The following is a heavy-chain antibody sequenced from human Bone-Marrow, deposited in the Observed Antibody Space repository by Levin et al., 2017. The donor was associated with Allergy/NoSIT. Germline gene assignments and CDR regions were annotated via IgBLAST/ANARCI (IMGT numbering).Heavy chain of an antibody. CDR1: GYTFTGYY. CDR3: ARDRGYIPRRGVTTSWLRRVNDAFDI. V-gene: IGHV1-2*04. Sequence: ASVKVSCKASGYTFTGYYMHWVRQAPGQGLEWMGWINPNSGGTNYAQKFQGWVTMTRDTSISTAYMELSRLRSDDTAVYYCARDRGYIPRRGVTTSWLRRVNDAFDIWGQGTMVTVSS. CDR2: INPNSGGT. D-gene: IGHD4-17*01. J-gene: IGHJ3*02.